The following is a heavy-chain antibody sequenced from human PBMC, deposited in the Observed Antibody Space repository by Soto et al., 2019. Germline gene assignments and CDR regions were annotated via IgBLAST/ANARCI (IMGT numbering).Heavy chain of an antibody. CDR1: GGSISSSSYY. D-gene: IGHD2-8*01. V-gene: IGHV4-39*01. CDR2: IYYSGST. CDR3: ARHACTNGVCYTGVYYFDY. Sequence: QLQLQESGPGLVKPSETLSLTCTVSGGSISSSSYYWGWIRQPPGKGLEWIGSIYYSGSTYYNPSLKSRVTISVDTSKNQFSLKLSSVTAADTAVYYCARHACTNGVCYTGVYYFDYWGQGTLVTVSS. J-gene: IGHJ4*02.